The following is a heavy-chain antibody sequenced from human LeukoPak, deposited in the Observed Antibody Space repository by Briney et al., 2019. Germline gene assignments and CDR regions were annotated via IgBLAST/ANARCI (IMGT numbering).Heavy chain of an antibody. V-gene: IGHV1-8*01. CDR3: VRPAKEGRDSLTGVQTGNWFNP. Sequence: GASVKVSCKASGYTFTSYDINWVRQATGQGPEWMGWINQNRGDAGYAEEFQGRMNLTRIISITTAYMQLTRLKSEDTAIYYCVRPAKEGRDSLTGVQTGNWFNPWGQGTLVTVSS. J-gene: IGHJ5*02. D-gene: IGHD3/OR15-3a*01. CDR1: GYTFTSYD. CDR2: INQNRGDA.